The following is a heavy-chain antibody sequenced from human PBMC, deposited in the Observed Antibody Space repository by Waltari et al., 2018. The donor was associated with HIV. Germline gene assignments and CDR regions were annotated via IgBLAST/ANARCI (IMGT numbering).Heavy chain of an antibody. Sequence: QVQLQESGPGLVKPSQTLSLTCTVSGGSISSGGYYWSWIRQHPGKGLEWIGYIYYSGSTYYNPSLKSRVTISVDTSKNQFSLKLSSVTAADTAVYYCARESRPYIAAVHYGMDVWGQGTTVTVSS. CDR1: GGSISSGGYY. CDR3: ARESRPYIAAVHYGMDV. D-gene: IGHD6-13*01. V-gene: IGHV4-31*03. CDR2: IYYSGST. J-gene: IGHJ6*02.